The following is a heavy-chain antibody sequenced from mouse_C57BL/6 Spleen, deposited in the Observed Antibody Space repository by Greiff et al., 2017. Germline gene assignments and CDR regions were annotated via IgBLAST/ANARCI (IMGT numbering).Heavy chain of an antibody. Sequence: EVKLVESGAGLVKPGGSLKLSCAASGFTFSSYAMSWVRQTPETRLEWVAYISSGGDYIYYADTVKGRFTISRDNARDTLYLQMSSLKSEDTAMYYCTREKEGYAMDYWGQGTSVTVSS. V-gene: IGHV5-9-1*02. CDR1: GFTFSSYA. CDR2: ISSGGDYI. J-gene: IGHJ4*01. CDR3: TREKEGYAMDY.